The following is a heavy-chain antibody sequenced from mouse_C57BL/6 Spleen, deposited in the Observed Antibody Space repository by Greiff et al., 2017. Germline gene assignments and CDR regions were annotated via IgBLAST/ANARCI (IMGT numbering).Heavy chain of an antibody. D-gene: IGHD2-5*01. CDR3: ARSAYDSNSYYWAMDY. Sequence: QVQLQQSGAELVKPGASVKISCKASGYAFSSYWMNWVKQRPGKGLEWIGQIFPGDGDTNYNGKFKGKATLTADKSSSTAYMQLSSLTSEDAAVYYCARSAYDSNSYYWAMDYWGQGTSVTVSS. J-gene: IGHJ4*01. CDR1: GYAFSSYW. CDR2: IFPGDGDT. V-gene: IGHV1-80*01.